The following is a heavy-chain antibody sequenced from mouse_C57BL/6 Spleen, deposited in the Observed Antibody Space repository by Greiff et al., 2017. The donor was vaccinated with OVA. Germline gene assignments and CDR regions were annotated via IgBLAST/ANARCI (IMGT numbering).Heavy chain of an antibody. V-gene: IGHV1-55*01. Sequence: QVQLQQPGAELVKPGASVKMSCKASGYTFTSYWITWVTQRPGQGLEWIGDIYPGSGSTNYNEKFKSKATLTVDTSSSTAYMQLSSLTSEYSAVYYCARGLRVPYWYFDVWGTGTTVTVSS. J-gene: IGHJ1*03. CDR2: IYPGSGST. D-gene: IGHD5-1*01. CDR3: ARGLRVPYWYFDV. CDR1: GYTFTSYW.